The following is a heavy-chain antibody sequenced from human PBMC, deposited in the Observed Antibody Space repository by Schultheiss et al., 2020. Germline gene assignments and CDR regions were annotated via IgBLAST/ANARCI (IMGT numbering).Heavy chain of an antibody. CDR2: INHSGST. CDR3: ASTHLLRGAPIDY. D-gene: IGHD3-3*01. CDR1: GGSFSGYY. J-gene: IGHJ4*02. V-gene: IGHV4-34*01. Sequence: SETLSLTCAVYGGSFSGYYWSWIRQPPGKGLEWIGEINHSGSTNYNPSLKSRVTISVDTSKNQFSLKLSSVTAADTAVYYCASTHLLRGAPIDYWGQGTLVTVSS.